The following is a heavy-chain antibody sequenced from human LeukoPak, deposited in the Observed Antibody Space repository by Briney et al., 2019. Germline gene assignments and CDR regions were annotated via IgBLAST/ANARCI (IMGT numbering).Heavy chain of an antibody. CDR1: GFTFSSYA. Sequence: GGSLRLSCAASGFTFSSYAMSWVRQAPGKGLEWVSAISGSGGSTYYADSVKGRFTISRDNSKNTLYLQMNSLRAEDTAVYYCAKADTIFGVVIKTTFDYWGQGTLVTVSS. V-gene: IGHV3-23*01. D-gene: IGHD3-3*01. CDR2: ISGSGGST. J-gene: IGHJ4*02. CDR3: AKADTIFGVVIKTTFDY.